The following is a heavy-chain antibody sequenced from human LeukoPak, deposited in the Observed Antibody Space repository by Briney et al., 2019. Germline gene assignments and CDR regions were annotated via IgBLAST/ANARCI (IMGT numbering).Heavy chain of an antibody. D-gene: IGHD3-10*01. Sequence: GGSLRLSCAASGYTFSSYGMHWVRQAPGKGLEWVAFIRFDGTIKDYADSVKGRFTISRDNSKNTLNLLMNSLRVEDTAVYYRAKDRGWGRGTLVTVSS. J-gene: IGHJ4*02. CDR2: IRFDGTIK. CDR3: AKDRG. V-gene: IGHV3-30*02. CDR1: GYTFSSYG.